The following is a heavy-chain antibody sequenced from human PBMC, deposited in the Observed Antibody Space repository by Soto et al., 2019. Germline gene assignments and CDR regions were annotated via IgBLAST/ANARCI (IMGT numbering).Heavy chain of an antibody. V-gene: IGHV3-33*01. J-gene: IGHJ6*02. CDR3: VRAAGYSGNDYVYYYGMDV. D-gene: IGHD5-12*01. Sequence: QVQLVESGGGVVQPGRSLRLSCAASGFTFSSYGMHWVRQAPGKGLEWVALVWYDGGNKYYADSVKGRFTISRDNSKNTLSLQMKSLRDEDTAVYYCVRAAGYSGNDYVYYYGMDVWGQGTTVTVSS. CDR2: VWYDGGNK. CDR1: GFTFSSYG.